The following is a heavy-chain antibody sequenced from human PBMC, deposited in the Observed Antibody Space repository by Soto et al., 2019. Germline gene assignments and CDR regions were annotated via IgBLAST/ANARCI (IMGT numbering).Heavy chain of an antibody. Sequence: SGPTLVNPTQTLTLTCTFSGFSLSTSGVGVGWIRQPPGKALEWLALIFWNDDLRYSPSLKSRLSITKDTSKNQVVLIMTNMDPVDTATYYCARMAGYYDSSGYYNYYYYGMDVWGQGTTVTVSS. D-gene: IGHD3-22*01. CDR2: IFWNDDL. CDR1: GFSLSTSGVG. CDR3: ARMAGYYDSSGYYNYYYYGMDV. V-gene: IGHV2-5*01. J-gene: IGHJ6*02.